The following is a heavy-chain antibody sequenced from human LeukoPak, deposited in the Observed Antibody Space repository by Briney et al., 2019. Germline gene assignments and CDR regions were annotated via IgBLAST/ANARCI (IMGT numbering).Heavy chain of an antibody. D-gene: IGHD1-26*01. CDR2: IYHSGST. Sequence: KASETLSLTCTVSSYSISSGYYWGWIRQPPGKGLEWIGYIYHSGSTYYNPSLKSRVTISVDRSKNQFSLKLSSVTAADTAVYYCARDLEWELLGGMGDAFDIWGQGTMVTVSS. J-gene: IGHJ3*02. V-gene: IGHV4-38-2*02. CDR1: SYSISSGYY. CDR3: ARDLEWELLGGMGDAFDI.